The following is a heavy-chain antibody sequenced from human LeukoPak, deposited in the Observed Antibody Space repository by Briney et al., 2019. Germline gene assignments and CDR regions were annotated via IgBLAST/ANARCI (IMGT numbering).Heavy chain of an antibody. Sequence: NPSETLSLTCAVSGYSISSGYYWGWIRQPPGKGLGWIGSIYHSGSTYYNPSLKRRVTISVDTSKNQFSLKLSSVTAADTAVYYCARHKYCSSTSCYSWGYAFDIWGQGTMVTVSS. CDR1: GYSISSGYY. V-gene: IGHV4-38-2*01. D-gene: IGHD2-2*01. CDR3: ARHKYCSSTSCYSWGYAFDI. CDR2: IYHSGST. J-gene: IGHJ3*02.